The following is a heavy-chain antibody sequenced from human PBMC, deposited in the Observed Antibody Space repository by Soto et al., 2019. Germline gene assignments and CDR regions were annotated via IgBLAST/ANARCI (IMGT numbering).Heavy chain of an antibody. CDR2: INHSGST. CDR1: GGSFSGYY. V-gene: IGHV4-34*01. J-gene: IGHJ4*02. CDR3: ARGVVGATDDYFDY. D-gene: IGHD1-26*01. Sequence: SETLSLTCAVYGGSFSGYYWSWIRQPPGKGLEWIGEINHSGSTNYNPSLKSRVTISVDTSKNQFSLKLSSVTAADTAVYYCARGVVGATDDYFDYWGQGTLVTVSS.